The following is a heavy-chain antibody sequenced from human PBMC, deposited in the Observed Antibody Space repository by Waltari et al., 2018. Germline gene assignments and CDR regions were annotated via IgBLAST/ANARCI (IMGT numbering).Heavy chain of an antibody. D-gene: IGHD3-9*01. J-gene: IGHJ4*02. Sequence: QVQLVQSGAEVKKPGASVKVSCKASGYTFTGYYMHWVRQTPGQGLEWMGWINPNSGGTNCAKKFQGRVTMTRETSISTAYMELSRLRADDTAVYYCARDPTSIKRYFDWLSWVYWGQGTLVTVSS. CDR3: ARDPTSIKRYFDWLSWVY. V-gene: IGHV1-2*02. CDR1: GYTFTGYY. CDR2: INPNSGGT.